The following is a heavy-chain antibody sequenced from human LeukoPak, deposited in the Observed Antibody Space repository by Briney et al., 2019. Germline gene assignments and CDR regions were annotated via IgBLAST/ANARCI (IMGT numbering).Heavy chain of an antibody. CDR3: AIHPMSGWYDS. D-gene: IGHD3-3*01. Sequence: GGSLRLWCAASGFTFSSYAMSWVRLAPGKGLEWVSAISGSGGSTYYADSVKGRFTISRDNSKNTLYLQMNSLRAEDTAVYYCAIHPMSGWYDSWGQGTLVTVSS. CDR1: GFTFSSYA. J-gene: IGHJ5*01. CDR2: ISGSGGST. V-gene: IGHV3-23*01.